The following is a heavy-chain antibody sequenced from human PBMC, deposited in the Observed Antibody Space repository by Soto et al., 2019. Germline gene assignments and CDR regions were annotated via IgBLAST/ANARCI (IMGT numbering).Heavy chain of an antibody. Sequence: SETLSLTCTVSGGSISSGDYYWSWIRQPPGKGLEWIGYIYYSGSTFYNPSLKSRVTISVDTSKNQFSLKLSSVTAADTAVYYCARGFMNSSGYYYGFEYIQHWGQGTLVTVSS. CDR3: ARGFMNSSGYYYGFEYIQH. D-gene: IGHD3-22*01. CDR2: IYYSGST. CDR1: GGSISSGDYY. V-gene: IGHV4-30-4*01. J-gene: IGHJ1*01.